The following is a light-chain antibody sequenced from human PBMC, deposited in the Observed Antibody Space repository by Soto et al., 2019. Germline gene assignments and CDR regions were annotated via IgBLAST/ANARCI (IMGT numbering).Light chain of an antibody. CDR3: QQYDNWPFT. CDR2: GAS. Sequence: EIVMTQSPATLSVSPGEGATLSCRASQSVSSKLAWYQQKPGQAPRLLIYGASTRATGIPARFSGSESGTEFALTISRLQSEAFAVYYCQQYDNWPFTFGPGTKVHIK. J-gene: IGKJ3*01. V-gene: IGKV3-15*01. CDR1: QSVSSK.